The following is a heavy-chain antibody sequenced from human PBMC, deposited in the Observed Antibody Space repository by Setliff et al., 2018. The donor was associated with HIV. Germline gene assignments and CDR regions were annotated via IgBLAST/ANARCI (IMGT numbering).Heavy chain of an antibody. Sequence: LRLSCAASGFTFGRYSMNWVRQAPGKGLEWVGFINSGSSSIFYGDSVKGRFTISRDSAKNSLYLEMNSLRAEDTAVYFCARAFWNDVFRFDPWAQGTLVTVSS. CDR1: GFTFGRYS. CDR3: ARAFWNDVFRFDP. V-gene: IGHV3-48*01. J-gene: IGHJ5*02. CDR2: INSGSSSI. D-gene: IGHD1-1*01.